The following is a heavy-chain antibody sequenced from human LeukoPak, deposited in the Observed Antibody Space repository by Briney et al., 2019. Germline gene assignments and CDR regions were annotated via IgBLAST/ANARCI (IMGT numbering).Heavy chain of an antibody. J-gene: IGHJ3*02. Sequence: ASVKVSCKASGGTFSSYAISWVRQAPGQGLEWMGRIIPTLGIANYAQKFQGRVTITADKSTSTAYMELSSLRSEDTAVYYCARGSIAAHDAFDIWGQGTMVTVSS. V-gene: IGHV1-69*04. CDR2: IIPTLGIA. D-gene: IGHD6-6*01. CDR1: GGTFSSYA. CDR3: ARGSIAAHDAFDI.